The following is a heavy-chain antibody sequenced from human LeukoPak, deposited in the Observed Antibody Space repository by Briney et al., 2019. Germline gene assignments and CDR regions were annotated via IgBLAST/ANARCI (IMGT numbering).Heavy chain of an antibody. CDR2: IYWDDDK. CDR1: GFSLSTSGVG. CDR3: ARGFIAVAGIVFLFDY. V-gene: IGHV2-5*02. D-gene: IGHD6-19*01. J-gene: IGHJ4*02. Sequence: SGPTLVKPTQTLTLTCTFSGFSLSTSGVGVGWMRQPPGKALEWLALIYWDDDKRYSPSLKSRLTITEDTSKNQVVLTMTNMDHVDTATYYCARGFIAVAGIVFLFDYWGQGTLVTVSS.